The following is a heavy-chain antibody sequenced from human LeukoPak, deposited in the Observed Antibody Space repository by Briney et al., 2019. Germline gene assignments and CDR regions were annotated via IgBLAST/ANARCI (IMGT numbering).Heavy chain of an antibody. CDR3: ARDLVVPVD. Sequence: GGSLRLSCVASGFTFSSYGMHWVRQAPGKGLEWVAFIRYDGSNKHYADSVKGRFTISRDNAKNSLYLQMNSLRAEDTAVYYCARDLVVPVDWGQGTLVTVSS. CDR1: GFTFSSYG. J-gene: IGHJ4*02. D-gene: IGHD2-2*01. CDR2: IRYDGSNK. V-gene: IGHV3-30*02.